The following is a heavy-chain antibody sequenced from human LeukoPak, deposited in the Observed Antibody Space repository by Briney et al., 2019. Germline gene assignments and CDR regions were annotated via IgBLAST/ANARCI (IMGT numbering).Heavy chain of an antibody. V-gene: IGHV3-23*01. J-gene: IGHJ4*02. CDR3: AKSMIVVVINDYFDY. CDR1: GFTFSSYA. CDR2: FSGSGGST. Sequence: PGGSLRLSCAASGFTFSSYAMSWVRQAPGKGLEWVSAFSGSGGSTYYADSVKGRFTISRDNSKNTPYLQMNSLRAEDTAVYYCAKSMIVVVINDYFDYWGQGTLVTVSS. D-gene: IGHD3-22*01.